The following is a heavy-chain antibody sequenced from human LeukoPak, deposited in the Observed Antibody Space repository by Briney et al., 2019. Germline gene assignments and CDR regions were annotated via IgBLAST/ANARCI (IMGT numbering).Heavy chain of an antibody. D-gene: IGHD6-6*01. Sequence: SETLSLTCTVSGGSISSGSYYWSWIRQPAGKGLEWIGRIYTSGSTNYNPSLKSRVTISVDTSKNQFSLKLSSVTAADAAVYYCARVVVAARRMDVWGKGTTVTVSS. J-gene: IGHJ6*03. V-gene: IGHV4-61*02. CDR2: IYTSGST. CDR3: ARVVVAARRMDV. CDR1: GGSISSGSYY.